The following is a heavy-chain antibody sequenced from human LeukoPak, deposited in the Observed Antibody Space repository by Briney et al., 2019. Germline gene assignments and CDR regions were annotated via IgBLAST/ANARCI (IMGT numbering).Heavy chain of an antibody. V-gene: IGHV1-2*02. Sequence: ASVKVSCKASGYTHTDYYLHWVRQAPGQGLEWMGWINPNSGGANFALNFRGRVTMPRATSISTAYMELSRLTSQDTTVYYCARGGSSCLFDPWGEGTLVTVSS. CDR1: GYTHTDYY. D-gene: IGHD6-13*01. CDR2: INPNSGGA. J-gene: IGHJ5*02. CDR3: ARGGSSCLFDP.